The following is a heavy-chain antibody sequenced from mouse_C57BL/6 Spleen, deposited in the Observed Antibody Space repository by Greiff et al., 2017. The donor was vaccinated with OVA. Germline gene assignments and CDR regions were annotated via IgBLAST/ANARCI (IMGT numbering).Heavy chain of an antibody. CDR1: GYTFTDYY. D-gene: IGHD2-1*01. Sequence: QVQLQQSGAELVRPGASVKLSCKASGYTFTDYYINWVKQRPGQGLEWIARIYPGSGNTYYNEKFKGKATLTAEKSSSTAYMQLSSLTSEVSAVYFGARHYGNYARLAYWGQGTLVTVSA. J-gene: IGHJ3*01. CDR2: IYPGSGNT. V-gene: IGHV1-76*01. CDR3: ARHYGNYARLAY.